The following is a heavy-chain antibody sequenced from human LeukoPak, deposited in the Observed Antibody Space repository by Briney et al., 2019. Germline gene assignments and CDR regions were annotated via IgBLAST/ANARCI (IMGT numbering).Heavy chain of an antibody. CDR2: ISYDGSNK. CDR1: GFTFSSYA. Sequence: GGSLRLSCAASGFTFSSYAMHWVRQAPGKGLEWVAVISYDGSNKYYADSVKGRFTISRDNSKNTPYLQMNSLRAEDTAVYYCARASPTRRYDSSGYYYVGYFDYWGQGTLVTVSS. J-gene: IGHJ4*02. V-gene: IGHV3-30*01. CDR3: ARASPTRRYDSSGYYYVGYFDY. D-gene: IGHD3-22*01.